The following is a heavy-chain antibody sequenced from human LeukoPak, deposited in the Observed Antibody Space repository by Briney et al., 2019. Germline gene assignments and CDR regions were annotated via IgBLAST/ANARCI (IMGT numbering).Heavy chain of an antibody. CDR1: GFTFSSYS. V-gene: IGHV3-21*01. CDR2: ISSSSSYI. CDR3: ARVGYSIAAAGYAAY. D-gene: IGHD6-13*01. J-gene: IGHJ4*02. Sequence: KTGGSLRLSCAASGFTFSSYSMNWVRHAPGKGLEWVSSISSSSSYIYYADSVKGRFTISRDNAKNSLYLQMNSLRAEDTAVYYCARVGYSIAAAGYAAYWGQGTLVTVSS.